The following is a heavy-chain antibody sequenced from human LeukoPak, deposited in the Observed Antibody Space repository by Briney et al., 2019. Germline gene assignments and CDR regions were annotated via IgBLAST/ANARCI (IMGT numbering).Heavy chain of an antibody. V-gene: IGHV3-21*01. CDR3: ARDLYGSGSYYRGGY. CDR1: GFTFSSYS. CDR2: ISSSSSYI. Sequence: PGGSLRLSCAASGFTFSSYSMNWVRQAPGKGLEWVSSISSSSSYIYYADSVKGRFTISRDNAKNSLYLQMNSLRAEDTAVYYCARDLYGSGSYYRGGYWGQGTLVTVSS. D-gene: IGHD3-10*01. J-gene: IGHJ4*02.